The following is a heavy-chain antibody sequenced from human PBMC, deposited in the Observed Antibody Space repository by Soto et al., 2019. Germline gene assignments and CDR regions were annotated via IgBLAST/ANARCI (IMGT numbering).Heavy chain of an antibody. J-gene: IGHJ6*03. V-gene: IGHV4-4*02. CDR1: GGSISSSNW. CDR3: ARDRKGISARPTDYCYYYYMDV. D-gene: IGHD6-6*01. Sequence: SETLSLTCAVSGGSISSSNWWSWVRQPPGKGLEWIGEIYHSGSTNYNPSLKSRVTISVDKSKNQFSLKLSSVTAADTAVYYCARDRKGISARPTDYCYYYYMDVWGKGTTVTVSS. CDR2: IYHSGST.